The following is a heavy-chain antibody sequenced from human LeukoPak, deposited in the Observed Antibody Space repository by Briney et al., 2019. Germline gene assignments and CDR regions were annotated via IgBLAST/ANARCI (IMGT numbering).Heavy chain of an antibody. V-gene: IGHV4-34*01. D-gene: IGHD3-22*01. CDR2: INHSGST. Sequence: SETLPLTCAVYGGSFSGYYWSWIRQPPGKGLEWIGEINHSGSTNYNPSLKSRVTISVDTSKNQFSLKLSSVTAADTAVYYCARGSVGSSGYYYLSFDYWGQGTLVTVSS. CDR3: ARGSVGSSGYYYLSFDY. CDR1: GGSFSGYY. J-gene: IGHJ4*02.